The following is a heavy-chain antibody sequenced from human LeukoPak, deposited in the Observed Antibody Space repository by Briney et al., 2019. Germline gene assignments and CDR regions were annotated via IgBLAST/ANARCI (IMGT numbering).Heavy chain of an antibody. D-gene: IGHD4-17*01. CDR2: IIPIYGTT. J-gene: IGHJ6*03. V-gene: IGHV1-69*06. CDR1: GGTFSNYA. CDR3: ARDRWPVTRIQYYYYMDV. Sequence: GSSVKVSCKASGGTFSNYAVSWVRQAPGQGLEWMGGIIPIYGTTNYAQKFQGRVTITADKSTSTVYMELSSLRSEDTAVYYCARDRWPVTRIQYYYYMDVWGQGTMVTVSS.